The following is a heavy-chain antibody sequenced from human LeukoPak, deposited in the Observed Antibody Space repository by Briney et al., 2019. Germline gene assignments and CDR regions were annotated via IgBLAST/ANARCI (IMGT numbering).Heavy chain of an antibody. CDR2: ISYDGSNK. J-gene: IGHJ6*03. Sequence: GGSLRLSCAASGFTFSSYAMHWVRQAPGKGLEWVAVISYDGSNKYSADSVKGRFTISRDNSKNTLYLQMNSLRAEDTAVYYCARSAAGSGSYYAPYYYYYMDVWGKGTTVTVSS. CDR1: GFTFSSYA. V-gene: IGHV3-30-3*01. D-gene: IGHD3-10*01. CDR3: ARSAAGSGSYYAPYYYYYMDV.